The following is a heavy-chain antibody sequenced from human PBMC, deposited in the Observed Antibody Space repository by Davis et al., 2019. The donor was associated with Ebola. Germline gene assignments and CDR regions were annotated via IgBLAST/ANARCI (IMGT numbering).Heavy chain of an antibody. CDR2: IIPIVGTA. D-gene: IGHD3-9*01. CDR1: GGTFSSYG. J-gene: IGHJ4*02. CDR3: ASTFTELRYGPQVY. Sequence: AASVKVSCKASGGTFSSYGINWVRQAPGQGLEWMGEIIPIVGTANYAQKFQGRVTITADESTTTAYMELSSLRSEDTAVYYCASTFTELRYGPQVYWGQGTLVTVSS. V-gene: IGHV1-69*13.